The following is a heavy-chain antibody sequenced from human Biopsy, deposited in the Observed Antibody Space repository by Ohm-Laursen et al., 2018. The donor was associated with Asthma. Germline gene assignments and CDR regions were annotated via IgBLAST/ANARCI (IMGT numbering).Heavy chain of an antibody. D-gene: IGHD3-22*01. CDR2: ISYDGSSI. Sequence: RSLRLSCAASRFTYEMHWVRQAPGKGLEWVAVISYDGSSIYYADSVKGRFTISRDYSKNTLYLQMHSLRAEDTAVYYCARGDSSNWSHYYFDYWGQGTLVTVSS. J-gene: IGHJ4*02. CDR3: ARGDSSNWSHYYFDY. CDR1: RFTYE. V-gene: IGHV3-30*14.